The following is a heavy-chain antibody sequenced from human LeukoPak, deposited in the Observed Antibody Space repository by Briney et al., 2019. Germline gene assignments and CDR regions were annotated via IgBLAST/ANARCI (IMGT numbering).Heavy chain of an antibody. CDR1: GYSFTNYW. J-gene: IGHJ6*03. V-gene: IGHV5-51*01. Sequence: GESLKISCKGSGYSFTNYWIGWVRQLPGKGLEWMGIIYPGDSNTRYSPSFQGQVTISADKAITTAYLQWSSLKASDTAMYYCARVPYCSSTSCYSPYYSYYMDVWGKGTTVTVS. D-gene: IGHD2-2*01. CDR2: IYPGDSNT. CDR3: ARVPYCSSTSCYSPYYSYYMDV.